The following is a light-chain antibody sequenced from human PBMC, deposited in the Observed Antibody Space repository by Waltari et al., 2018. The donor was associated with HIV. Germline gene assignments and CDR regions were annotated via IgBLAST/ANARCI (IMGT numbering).Light chain of an antibody. CDR2: EVS. J-gene: IGKJ5*01. V-gene: IGKV2D-29*01. CDR1: ESLLHSDGKTY. Sequence: IVMTQTPLSLSVTPGQPASISCKSSESLLHSDGKTYLFWYLQKAGQPPQLLIFEVSTRFSGVPDRCSGSGSGTDFTLRISRVEAGDVGIYYCMQSMKLPLTFGQGTRLDIK. CDR3: MQSMKLPLT.